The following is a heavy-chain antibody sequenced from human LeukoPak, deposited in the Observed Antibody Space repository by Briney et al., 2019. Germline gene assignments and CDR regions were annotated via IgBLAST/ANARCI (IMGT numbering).Heavy chain of an antibody. CDR1: GFTFSSYS. Sequence: GGSLRLSCAASGFTFSSYSMNWVRQAPGKGLEWVSYISSSSSTIYYADSVKGRFTISRDNAKNSLYLQMNSLRAEDTAVYYCARDRGSSWYASSLPPTAGMDVWGQGTTVTVSS. V-gene: IGHV3-48*04. CDR3: ARDRGSSWYASSLPPTAGMDV. CDR2: ISSSSSTI. D-gene: IGHD6-13*01. J-gene: IGHJ6*02.